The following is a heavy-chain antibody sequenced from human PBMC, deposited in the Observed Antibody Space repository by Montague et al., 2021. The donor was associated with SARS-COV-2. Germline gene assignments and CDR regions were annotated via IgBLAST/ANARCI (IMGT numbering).Heavy chain of an antibody. D-gene: IGHD6-19*01. CDR2: ISSSSSYI. J-gene: IGHJ4*02. V-gene: IGHV3-21*01. CDR3: ARNLGSGWAFFDY. CDR1: GFAFSSYS. Sequence: SLRLSRAASGFAFSSYSMNWVRQAPGKGLEWVSSISSSSSYIYYADSVKGRFTISRDNAKNSLYLQMNSLRAEDTAVYYCARNLGSGWAFFDYWGQGTLVTVSS.